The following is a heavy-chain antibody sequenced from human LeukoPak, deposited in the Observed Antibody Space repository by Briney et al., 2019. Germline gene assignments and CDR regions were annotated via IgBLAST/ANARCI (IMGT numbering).Heavy chain of an antibody. CDR1: GFTFSNYG. Sequence: PGGSLRLFCAASGFTFSNYGMNWVRQAPGKGLEWVSSISSGGYIYYADSMKGRFTISRDNAKNSLYLQMNSLRAEDTAVYYCARAGGYGLPFTYYFDYWGQGTLVTVSS. D-gene: IGHD3-16*01. CDR3: ARAGGYGLPFTYYFDY. J-gene: IGHJ4*02. V-gene: IGHV3-21*01. CDR2: ISSGGYI.